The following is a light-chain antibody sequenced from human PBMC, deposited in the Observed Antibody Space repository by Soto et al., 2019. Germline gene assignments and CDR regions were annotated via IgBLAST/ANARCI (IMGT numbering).Light chain of an antibody. J-gene: IGKJ1*01. CDR1: QSVSSY. CDR3: QQRSNWPT. V-gene: IGKV3-11*01. Sequence: EIVLTQSPATLSLSPGERDTHSCSASQSVSSYVAWYQQKPGQAPRLLIYDASNRATGIPARFSGSGSGTDFTLTISSLEPEDFAVYYCQQRSNWPTFGQGTKVDIK. CDR2: DAS.